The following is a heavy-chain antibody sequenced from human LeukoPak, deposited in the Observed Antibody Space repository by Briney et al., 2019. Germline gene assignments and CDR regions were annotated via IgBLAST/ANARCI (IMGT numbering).Heavy chain of an antibody. J-gene: IGHJ4*02. CDR3: ARGLFGIRPSDY. D-gene: IGHD3-3*01. Sequence: ASVKVSCKASGYTFTSYGINWVRQATGQGLEWMGWMNPNSGNTGYAQKFQGRVTITRNTPISTAYMELSSLRSEDTAVYYCARGLFGIRPSDYWGQGTLVTVSS. V-gene: IGHV1-8*03. CDR2: MNPNSGNT. CDR1: GYTFTSYG.